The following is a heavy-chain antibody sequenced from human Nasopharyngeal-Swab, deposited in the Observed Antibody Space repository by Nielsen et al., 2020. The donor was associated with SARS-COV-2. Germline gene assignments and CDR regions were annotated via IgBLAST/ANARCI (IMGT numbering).Heavy chain of an antibody. V-gene: IGHV1-69*13. D-gene: IGHD3-3*01. CDR3: ARASYYDFWGGSQIGYYYYMDA. CDR2: IIPIFGTA. Sequence: SVKVSCKASGCTFSSYAISWVRQAPGQGLEWMGGIIPIFGTANYAQKFQGRVTITADESTSTAYMALSSLRSEDTAVYYCARASYYDFWGGSQIGYYYYMDAWGKGTTVTVSS. J-gene: IGHJ6*03. CDR1: GCTFSSYA.